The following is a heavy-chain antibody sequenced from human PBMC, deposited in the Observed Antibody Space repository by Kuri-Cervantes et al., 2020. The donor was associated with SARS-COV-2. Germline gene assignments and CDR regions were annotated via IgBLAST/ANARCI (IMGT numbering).Heavy chain of an antibody. CDR3: ARPGGFLDV. V-gene: IGHV4-39*07. D-gene: IGHD4-23*01. CDR1: GGSISSGSYY. Sequence: GSLRLSCTVSGGSISSGSYYWGWIRQPPGRGLEWIGEINHSGSTNYNPSLKSRVTISVDTSKNQFSLKLSSVTAADTAVYYCARPGGFLDVWGKGTTVTVSS. CDR2: INHSGST. J-gene: IGHJ6*04.